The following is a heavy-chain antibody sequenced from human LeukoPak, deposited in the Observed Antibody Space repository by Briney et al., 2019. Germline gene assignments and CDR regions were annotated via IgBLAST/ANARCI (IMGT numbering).Heavy chain of an antibody. D-gene: IGHD5-18*01. J-gene: IGHJ4*02. CDR2: IWYDGSNK. Sequence: PGRSLRLSCAASGFTFSSYGMHWVRQAPGKGLEWVAVIWYDGSNKYYADSVKGRFTISRDNSKNTLYLQMNSLRAEDTAVYYCARCRGYSYGSLIDYWGQGTLVTVSS. CDR1: GFTFSSYG. V-gene: IGHV3-33*01. CDR3: ARCRGYSYGSLIDY.